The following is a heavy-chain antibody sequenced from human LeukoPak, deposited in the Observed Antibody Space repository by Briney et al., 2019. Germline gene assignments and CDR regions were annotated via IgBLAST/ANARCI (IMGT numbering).Heavy chain of an antibody. CDR2: IYYSGST. CDR3: ARDDGGYDRNYYYGMDV. D-gene: IGHD5-12*01. J-gene: IGHJ6*02. V-gene: IGHV4-39*07. Sequence: SETLSLTCTVSGGSISSSSYYWGWIRQPPGKGLEWIGSIYYSGSTYYNPSLKSRVTMSVDTSKNQFSLKLSSVTAADTAVYYCARDDGGYDRNYYYGMDVWGQGTTVTVSS. CDR1: GGSISSSSYY.